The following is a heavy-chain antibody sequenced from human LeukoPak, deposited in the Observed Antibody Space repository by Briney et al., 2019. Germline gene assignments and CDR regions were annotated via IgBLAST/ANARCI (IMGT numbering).Heavy chain of an antibody. CDR1: GFTFSSYA. Sequence: PGGSLRLSCAASGFTFSSYAMHWVRQAPGKGLEWVAVISYDGSNKYYADSVKGRFTISRDNSKNTLYLQMNSLRAEDTAVYYCARDFTGFDLWGRGTLVTVSS. J-gene: IGHJ2*01. D-gene: IGHD1-14*01. CDR3: ARDFTGFDL. CDR2: ISYDGSNK. V-gene: IGHV3-30-3*01.